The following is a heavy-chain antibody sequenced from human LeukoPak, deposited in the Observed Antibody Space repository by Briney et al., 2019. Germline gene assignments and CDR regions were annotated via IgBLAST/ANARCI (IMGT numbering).Heavy chain of an antibody. J-gene: IGHJ6*02. CDR1: GFTFSTYT. Sequence: GGSLRLSCAASGFTFSTYTMNWVRQPPGKGLEWVSVIYSGGSTYYADSVKGRFTISRDNSKNTLYLQMNSLRAEDTAVYYCARDSRYSGSYYHPRYYYYGMDVWGQGTTVTVSS. CDR3: ARDSRYSGSYYHPRYYYYGMDV. CDR2: IYSGGST. V-gene: IGHV3-66*01. D-gene: IGHD1-26*01.